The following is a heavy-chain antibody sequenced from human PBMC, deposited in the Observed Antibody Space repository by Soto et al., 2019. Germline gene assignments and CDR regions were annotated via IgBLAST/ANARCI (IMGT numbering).Heavy chain of an antibody. V-gene: IGHV4-39*07. CDR1: GGSINVNTYY. J-gene: IGHJ5*02. CDR3: ARGITIFGVVTPYVSWFYP. CDR2: VYYSGST. Sequence: PSETLSLTCFVSGGSINVNTYYWGWIRQAPGKGLERIGNVYYSGSTNYNPSLKSRVTISVDTSKNQFSLKLSSVTAAVTAVYYCARGITIFGVVTPYVSWFYPWGQGTLVTVSS. D-gene: IGHD3-3*01.